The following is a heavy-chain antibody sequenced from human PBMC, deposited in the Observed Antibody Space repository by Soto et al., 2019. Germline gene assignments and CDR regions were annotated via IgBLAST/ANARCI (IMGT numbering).Heavy chain of an antibody. D-gene: IGHD2-2*01. CDR2: IYSSGST. CDR3: ARQTASIVRQGDFDY. CDR1: GDSITSSRYY. J-gene: IGHJ4*02. V-gene: IGHV4-39*01. Sequence: QLVLQESGPGVVKPSETLSLTCSVSGDSITSSRYYWGWIRQTPQTGLEWIGSIYSSGSTFYNPSLKSRVTVSVDTSKNQFSLKLTSVSAADTSLYFCARQTASIVRQGDFDYWGQGTLVTVSS.